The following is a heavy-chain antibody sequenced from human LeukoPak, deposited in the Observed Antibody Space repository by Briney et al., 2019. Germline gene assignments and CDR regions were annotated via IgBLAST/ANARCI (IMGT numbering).Heavy chain of an antibody. CDR3: ARARYVNSFYAFDI. CDR2: LSKSGNT. D-gene: IGHD3-9*01. CDR1: GGSISSYY. J-gene: IGHJ3*02. Sequence: SETLSLTCTVSGGSISSYYWSWIRLPPGKGLEWIGYLSKSGNTNYSPSFKSRVTIFGDTSKNQFFLKLSSVTAADTAMYYCARARYVNSFYAFDIWGQGTLVTVSS. V-gene: IGHV4-59*01.